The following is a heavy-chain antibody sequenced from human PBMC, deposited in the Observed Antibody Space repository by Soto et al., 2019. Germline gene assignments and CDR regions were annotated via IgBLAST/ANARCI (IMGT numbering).Heavy chain of an antibody. Sequence: QVQLVQSGAEVKKPGSSVKVSCKASGGTFSSYAISWVRQAPGQGLAWVGGIIPISGTANYAQKFQGRVTITADESTSTAYMELSSLRSEDTAVYYCARAQGSSTSLEIYYYYYYGMDVWGQGTTVTVSS. J-gene: IGHJ6*02. V-gene: IGHV1-69*01. CDR2: IIPISGTA. CDR3: ARAQGSSTSLEIYYYYYYGMDV. D-gene: IGHD2-2*01. CDR1: GGTFSSYA.